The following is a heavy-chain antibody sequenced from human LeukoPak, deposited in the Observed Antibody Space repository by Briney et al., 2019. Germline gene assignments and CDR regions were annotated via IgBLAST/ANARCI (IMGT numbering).Heavy chain of an antibody. D-gene: IGHD3-22*01. CDR1: GVSISSHY. J-gene: IGHJ4*02. V-gene: IGHV4-59*11. Sequence: SETLSLTCTVSGVSISSHYWRWLRQPPGKALEWIGYFYYSGSTNYNPSLRSRVTISVDTSENQFSLKLSSVTAADTAVYYCASGRYYDSSGYYRFDYFDYWGQGTLVTVSS. CDR2: FYYSGST. CDR3: ASGRYYDSSGYYRFDYFDY.